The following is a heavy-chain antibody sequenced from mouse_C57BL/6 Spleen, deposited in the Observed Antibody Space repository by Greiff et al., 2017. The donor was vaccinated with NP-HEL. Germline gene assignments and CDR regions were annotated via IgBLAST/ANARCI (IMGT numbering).Heavy chain of an antibody. D-gene: IGHD2-4*01. CDR1: GYTFTEYT. CDR2: FFPGSGSI. CDR3: ARHEGYYDYDWFAY. V-gene: IGHV1-62-2*01. Sequence: VQLVESGAELVKPGASVKLSCKASGYTFTEYTIHWVKKRSGQGLEWIGWFFPGSGSIKYNEKFKDKATLTADKSSITVYMELSRLTSEDSAVYFCARHEGYYDYDWFAYWGQGTLVTVSA. J-gene: IGHJ3*01.